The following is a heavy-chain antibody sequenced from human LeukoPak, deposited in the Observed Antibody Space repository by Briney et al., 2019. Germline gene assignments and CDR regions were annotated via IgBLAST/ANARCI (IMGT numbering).Heavy chain of an antibody. D-gene: IGHD1-26*01. V-gene: IGHV1-3*01. J-gene: IGHJ4*02. CDR3: ATSSGSPDYYFDY. Sequence: KFQGRVTITRDTSASTAYMELSSLRSEDTAVYYCATSSGSPDYYFDYWGQGTLVTVSS.